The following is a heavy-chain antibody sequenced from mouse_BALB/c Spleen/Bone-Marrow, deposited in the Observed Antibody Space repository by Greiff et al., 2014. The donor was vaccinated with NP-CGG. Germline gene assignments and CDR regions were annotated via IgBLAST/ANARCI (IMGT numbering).Heavy chain of an antibody. V-gene: IGHV5-4*02. CDR2: ISYGGSYI. Sequence: EVMLVESGGGLVKPGGSLKLSCAASGFTFSDFYMYWVRQTPEKRLEWVATISYGGSYIYYPDSVKGRFTISREDAKNNLYLQMSSLKSEDTAMYYCARDRGVQGYAMDYWGQGTSVTVSS. J-gene: IGHJ4*01. CDR3: ARDRGVQGYAMDY. CDR1: GFTFSDFY. D-gene: IGHD2-14*01.